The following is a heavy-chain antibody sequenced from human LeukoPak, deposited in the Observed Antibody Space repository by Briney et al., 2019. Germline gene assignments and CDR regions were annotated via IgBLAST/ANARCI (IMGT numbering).Heavy chain of an antibody. Sequence: GGSVRLSCVASGFTFSSYWMHWVRQDPREGLVWVSRINGDGGNKNYADSVRGRFTISRDNAKNTLYLQMNSLRAEDMALYYCAKSVSMSIAARGFDYWGQGTLVTVSS. J-gene: IGHJ4*02. CDR2: INGDGGNK. CDR3: AKSVSMSIAARGFDY. CDR1: GFTFSSYW. V-gene: IGHV3-74*01. D-gene: IGHD6-6*01.